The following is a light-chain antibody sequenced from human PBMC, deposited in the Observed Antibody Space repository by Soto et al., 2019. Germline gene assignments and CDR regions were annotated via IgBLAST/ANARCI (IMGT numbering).Light chain of an antibody. CDR2: GNT. CDR3: QSHDSSLHASV. CDR1: SSNIGAGYD. Sequence: QSALTQPPSVSGAPGQRVTLSCTESSSNIGAGYDVHWYLQLPGTAPKLLIYGNTNRPSGVPDRFSGSKSGSSASLAITGLQAEDEADYYCQSHDSSLHASVFGTGTKVTVL. V-gene: IGLV1-40*01. J-gene: IGLJ1*01.